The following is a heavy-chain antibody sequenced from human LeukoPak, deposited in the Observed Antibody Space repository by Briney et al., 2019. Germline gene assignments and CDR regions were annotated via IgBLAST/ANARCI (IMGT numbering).Heavy chain of an antibody. CDR3: ARYYSASSSSRFDY. J-gene: IGHJ4*02. D-gene: IGHD6-13*01. Sequence: GGSLRLSCAASGFPFSDYYMSWIRHAPGRGLEWVSCISSSGSTIKYADSVKGRFTISRDNAKNSLYLQMNSLRAEDTAVYYCARYYSASSSSRFDYWGQGTLVTVSS. V-gene: IGHV3-11*01. CDR1: GFPFSDYY. CDR2: ISSSGSTI.